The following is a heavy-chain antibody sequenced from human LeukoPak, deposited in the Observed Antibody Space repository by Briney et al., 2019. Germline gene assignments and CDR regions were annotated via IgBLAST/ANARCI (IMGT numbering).Heavy chain of an antibody. J-gene: IGHJ4*01. CDR3: AKARRPIGGAFSPLNN. V-gene: IGHV3-23*01. CDR1: GFSFKDYW. D-gene: IGHD3-16*01. CDR2: ISGSGDST. Sequence: GGSLRLSCAASGFSFKDYWMSWVRQAPGRGLECVSAISGSGDSTYYADPVKGRFTISRDNSKNTLYLQMNSLRAEDTAVYYCAKARRPIGGAFSPLNNWGQGTLVTVSS.